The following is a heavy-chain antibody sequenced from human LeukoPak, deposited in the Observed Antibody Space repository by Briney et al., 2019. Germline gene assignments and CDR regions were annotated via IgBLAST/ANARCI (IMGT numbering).Heavy chain of an antibody. CDR2: INPSGGST. V-gene: IGHV1-46*01. CDR1: GYTFTSYY. J-gene: IGHJ4*02. D-gene: IGHD3-16*02. CDR3: ARTRNDYVWGSYRYTNSPHDY. Sequence: ASVKVSCKASGYTFTSYYMHWVRQAPGQGLEWMGIINPSGGSTSYAQKFQGRVTMTRDTSTSTVYMELSSLRSDDTAVYYCARTRNDYVWGSYRYTNSPHDYWGQGTLVTVSS.